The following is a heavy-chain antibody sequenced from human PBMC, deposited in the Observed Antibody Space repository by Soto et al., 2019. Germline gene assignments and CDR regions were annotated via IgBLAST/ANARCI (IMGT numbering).Heavy chain of an antibody. CDR2: ISYDGSNK. CDR3: AKDPTTAAAGTGGWFDA. V-gene: IGHV3-30*18. CDR1: GFTFSSYG. D-gene: IGHD6-13*01. J-gene: IGHJ5*02. Sequence: QVQLVESGGGVVQPGRSLRLSCAASGFTFSSYGMHWVRQAPGKGLEWVAVISYDGSNKYTADSVKGRFTISRDNSKNTLYLQMNSLRAEDTAVYYCAKDPTTAAAGTGGWFDAWGQGTLVTVSS.